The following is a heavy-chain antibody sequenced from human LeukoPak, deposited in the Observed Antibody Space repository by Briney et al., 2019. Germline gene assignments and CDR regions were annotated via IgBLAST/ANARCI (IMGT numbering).Heavy chain of an antibody. D-gene: IGHD4-23*01. Sequence: GGSLRLSCSASGFTFNRFYLHWVRQAPGKGLEFVSHISSNGATTYYADSVKGRFTISRDNSKNTLYLQMNSLRAEDTAVYYCARDGVYGGRKDYWGQGTLVTVSS. J-gene: IGHJ4*02. CDR3: ARDGVYGGRKDY. CDR2: ISSNGATT. CDR1: GFTFNRFY. V-gene: IGHV3-64*04.